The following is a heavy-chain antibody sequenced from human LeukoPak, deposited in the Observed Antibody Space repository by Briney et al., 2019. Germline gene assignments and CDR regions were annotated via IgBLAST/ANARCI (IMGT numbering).Heavy chain of an antibody. V-gene: IGHV4-34*01. CDR3: ARDKGEYYDSSGYLDY. J-gene: IGHJ4*02. Sequence: SETLSLTCAVYGGSFSGYYWSWIRQPPGKGLEWIGEINHSGSTNYNPSLKSRVTISVDTSKNQFSLKLSSVTAADTAVYYCARDKGEYYDSSGYLDYWGQGTLVTVSS. CDR1: GGSFSGYY. CDR2: INHSGST. D-gene: IGHD3-22*01.